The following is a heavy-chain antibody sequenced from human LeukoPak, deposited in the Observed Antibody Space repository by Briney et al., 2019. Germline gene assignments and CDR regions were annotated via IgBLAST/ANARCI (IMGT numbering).Heavy chain of an antibody. CDR1: GYTFTSYG. V-gene: IGHV1-18*01. CDR2: ISVYNGYT. Sequence: ASVKVSCKASGYTFTSYGINWVRQAPGQGLEWMGGISVYNGYTIYAQKLQGRVTMTTDTSTSTAYMELRSLKSDDTAVYYCARAGLVRGVIRRYYFDYWGQGTLVTVSS. CDR3: ARAGLVRGVIRRYYFDY. J-gene: IGHJ4*02. D-gene: IGHD3-10*01.